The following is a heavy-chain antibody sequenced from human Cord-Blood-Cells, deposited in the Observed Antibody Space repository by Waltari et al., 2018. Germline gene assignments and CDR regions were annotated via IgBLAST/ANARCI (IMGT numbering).Heavy chain of an antibody. D-gene: IGHD7-27*01. Sequence: QVQLQQWGAGLRKPSETLSLTCAVYGGAFSGYYWSWTRQPPGKGLECIGEINHSGSTNYNPSLKSRVTISVDTSKNQFSLKLSSVTAADTAVYYCARNHQLGMGFDIWGQGTMVTDSS. CDR3: ARNHQLGMGFDI. CDR1: GGAFSGYY. V-gene: IGHV4-34*01. CDR2: INHSGST. J-gene: IGHJ3*02.